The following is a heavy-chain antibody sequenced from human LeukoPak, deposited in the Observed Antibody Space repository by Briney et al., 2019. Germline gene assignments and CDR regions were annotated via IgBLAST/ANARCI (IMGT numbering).Heavy chain of an antibody. D-gene: IGHD3-10*01. J-gene: IGHJ4*02. CDR2: IRSKANSYAT. Sequence: GGSLRLSCAASGFTFSGSAMHWVRQASGKGLEWVGRIRSKANSYATAYAASVKGRFTISRDDSKNTAYLQVNSLKTEDTAVYYCTRQNYGSGSYCFDYWGQGTLVTVSS. CDR1: GFTFSGSA. CDR3: TRQNYGSGSYCFDY. V-gene: IGHV3-73*01.